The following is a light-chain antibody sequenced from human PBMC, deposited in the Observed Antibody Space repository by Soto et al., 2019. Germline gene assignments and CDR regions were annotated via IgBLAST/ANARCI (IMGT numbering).Light chain of an antibody. J-gene: IGLJ2*01. CDR1: TSNIGADFD. Sequence: QAVVTQPPSVSGAPGQRVTISCTGSTSNIGADFDVHWYQHLPGTAPKLLIYGNSNRPSGVPDRFSGSKSGTSASLAITGLQAEEAAYYSSQSFDSSPLLVFGGGTKLTVL. V-gene: IGLV1-40*01. CDR2: GNS. CDR3: QSFDSSPLLV.